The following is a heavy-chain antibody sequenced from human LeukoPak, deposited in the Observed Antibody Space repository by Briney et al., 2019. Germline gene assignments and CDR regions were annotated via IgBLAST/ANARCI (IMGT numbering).Heavy chain of an antibody. J-gene: IGHJ3*02. Sequence: GGSPRLSCAASGFTFSTSSMNRVRQAPGKGVEWVSFIDTSTCYSSYGDAVKGRFTNTRNNAKDSLYLQVNGLRAEDTAVYYFARGRSITLLRGVAMSDGFDIWGQEAMVTVSS. D-gene: IGHD3-10*01. CDR3: ARGRSITLLRGVAMSDGFDI. CDR2: IDTSTCYS. V-gene: IGHV3-21*01. CDR1: GFTFSTSS.